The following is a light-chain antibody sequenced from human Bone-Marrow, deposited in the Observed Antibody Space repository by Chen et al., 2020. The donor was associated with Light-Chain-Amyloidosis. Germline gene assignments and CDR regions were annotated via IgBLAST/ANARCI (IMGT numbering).Light chain of an antibody. Sequence: QSVLTQPPSASGTPGQRVLLSCSGSSSNIGKNYVYWYQQLPGAAPKLLIYNNNQRPSGVSDRCSCSKSGTAASPAISGLRSDDEADYHCAAWDGSLRGVVFGGGSKLTVL. J-gene: IGLJ2*01. V-gene: IGLV1-47*01. CDR3: AAWDGSLRGVV. CDR1: SSNIGKNY. CDR2: NNN.